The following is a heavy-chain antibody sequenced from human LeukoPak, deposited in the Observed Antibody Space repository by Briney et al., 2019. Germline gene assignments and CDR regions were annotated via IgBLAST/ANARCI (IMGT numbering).Heavy chain of an antibody. Sequence: ASVKVSCKASGYTFTSYGISWVRQAPGQGLEWMGWISAYNGNTNYGQKLQGRVTMTTDTSTSTAYMELRSLRSDDTAVYYCARDCYDFWSGWACAENAFDIWGQGTMVTVSS. CDR2: ISAYNGNT. J-gene: IGHJ3*02. V-gene: IGHV1-18*01. CDR3: ARDCYDFWSGWACAENAFDI. CDR1: GYTFTSYG. D-gene: IGHD3-3*01.